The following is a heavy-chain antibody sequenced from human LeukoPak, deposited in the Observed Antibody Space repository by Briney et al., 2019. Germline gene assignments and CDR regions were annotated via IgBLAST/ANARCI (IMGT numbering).Heavy chain of an antibody. CDR1: GFTFSSYA. Sequence: PGGSLRLSCAASGFTFSSYAMSWVRQAPGKGLEWVSTITTSGGSTYYADSVKGRFTISGDNSKNTLYLQMNSLRAEDTAVYYCARRSYYDLDYFDYWGQGTLVTVSS. J-gene: IGHJ4*02. CDR3: ARRSYYDLDYFDY. D-gene: IGHD1-26*01. CDR2: ITTSGGST. V-gene: IGHV3-23*01.